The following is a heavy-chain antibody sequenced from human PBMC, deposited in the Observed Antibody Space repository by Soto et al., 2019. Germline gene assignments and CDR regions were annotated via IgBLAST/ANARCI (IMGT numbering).Heavy chain of an antibody. CDR1: GFTFSSYA. Sequence: GGSLRLSCAASGFTFSSYAMSWVRQAPGKGLEWVSAISGSGGSTYYADSVKGRFTISRDNSKNTLYLQMNSLRAEDTAVYYCAKARGSDLEWLYSNYWGQGTLVTVSS. CDR3: AKARGSDLEWLYSNY. V-gene: IGHV3-23*01. D-gene: IGHD3-3*01. J-gene: IGHJ4*02. CDR2: ISGSGGST.